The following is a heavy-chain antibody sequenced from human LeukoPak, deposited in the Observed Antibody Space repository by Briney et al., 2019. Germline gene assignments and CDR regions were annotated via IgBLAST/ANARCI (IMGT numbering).Heavy chain of an antibody. Sequence: SVKLSCNASGYTFTGSYMHWVRHGPGQGLEWMGRTNPNSGGTSNAQRFQGRVTITRDRAISTAYMELNRISSDYKAVDDSARVWEQWLPPLYYWGQGTLVTVSS. J-gene: IGHJ4*02. V-gene: IGHV1-2*06. CDR2: TNPNSGGT. D-gene: IGHD6-19*01. CDR1: GYTFTGSY. CDR3: ARVWEQWLPPLYY.